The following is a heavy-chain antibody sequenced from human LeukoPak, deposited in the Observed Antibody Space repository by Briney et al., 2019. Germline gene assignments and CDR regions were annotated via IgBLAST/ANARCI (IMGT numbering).Heavy chain of an antibody. D-gene: IGHD3-22*01. Sequence: SETLSLTCAVYGGSFSGYYWSWIRQPPGKGLEWIGEINHSGSTNYNPSLKSRVTISVDTSKNQFSLKLSSVTAADTAVYYCARGFSSGYYHYYYYYYMDVWGKGTTVTVSS. CDR1: GGSFSGYY. V-gene: IGHV4-34*01. CDR2: INHSGST. CDR3: ARGFSSGYYHYYYYYYMDV. J-gene: IGHJ6*03.